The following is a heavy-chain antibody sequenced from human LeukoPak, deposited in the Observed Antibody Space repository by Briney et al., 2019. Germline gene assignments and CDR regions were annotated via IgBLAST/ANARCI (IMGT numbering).Heavy chain of an antibody. V-gene: IGHV4-59*01. Sequence: SETLSLTCTVSGGSISTYYWSWIRQPPGKGLEWIGYISYSGNTYYNPSLKSRVTMSVDTSKNQFSLKLSSVTAADTAVYYCARRRDYVWGSYRYAFDIWGQGTMVTVSS. CDR3: ARRRDYVWGSYRYAFDI. D-gene: IGHD3-16*02. J-gene: IGHJ3*02. CDR1: GGSISTYY. CDR2: ISYSGNT.